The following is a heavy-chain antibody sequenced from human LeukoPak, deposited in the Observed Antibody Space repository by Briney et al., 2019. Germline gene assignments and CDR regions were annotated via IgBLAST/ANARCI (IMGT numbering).Heavy chain of an antibody. V-gene: IGHV1-18*01. CDR1: GYTFTSYG. J-gene: IGHJ4*02. Sequence: GASVKVSCKASGYTFTSYGISWVRQAPGQGLEWMGWISAYYGNTNYAQKLQGRVTMTTDTSTSTAYMELRSLRSDDTAVYYCAREPTHSSSFLRIWGGPFNNFDYWGQGTLVTVSS. CDR2: ISAYYGNT. CDR3: AREPTHSSSFLRIWGGPFNNFDY. D-gene: IGHD6-13*01.